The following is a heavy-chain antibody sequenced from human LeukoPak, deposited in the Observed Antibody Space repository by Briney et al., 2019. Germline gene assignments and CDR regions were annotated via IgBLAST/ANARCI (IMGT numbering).Heavy chain of an antibody. Sequence: GASVKVSCKASGYTFTGYYMHWVRQAPGQGLEWMGWINPNSGGTNYAQTFQGRVTMTRDTSISTAYMELSRLRSDDTAVYYCARPARIAVAGTAANWFDPWGQGTLVTVSS. CDR3: ARPARIAVAGTAANWFDP. J-gene: IGHJ5*02. CDR1: GYTFTGYY. CDR2: INPNSGGT. V-gene: IGHV1-2*02. D-gene: IGHD6-19*01.